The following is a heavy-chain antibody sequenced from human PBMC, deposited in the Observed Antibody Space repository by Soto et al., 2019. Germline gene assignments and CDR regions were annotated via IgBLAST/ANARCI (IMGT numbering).Heavy chain of an antibody. CDR3: ARAPRGMDV. CDR1: GFIFSRYA. J-gene: IGHJ6*02. CDR2: ISYDGTKK. Sequence: QELLVESGGGVVQPGRSLRLSCAASGFIFSRYAMHWVRQSPGKGLEGVAVISYDGTKKYYADSVEGRYTISRDDSMNRLYLQMSSLRVEETAVDYCARAPRGMDVWGQGTTVIVSS. V-gene: IGHV3-30-3*01.